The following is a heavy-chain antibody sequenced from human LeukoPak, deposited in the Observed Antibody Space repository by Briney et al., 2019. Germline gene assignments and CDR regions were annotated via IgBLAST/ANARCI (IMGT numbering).Heavy chain of an antibody. Sequence: GASVKVSCKASGYTFTGYYMHWVRQAPGQGLEWMGWINPNSGGTNYAQKFQGRVTMTRDTSISTACMELRSLRSDDTAVYYCARDPDRRADCWGQGTLVTVSS. CDR1: GYTFTGYY. CDR2: INPNSGGT. J-gene: IGHJ4*02. CDR3: ARDPDRRADC. V-gene: IGHV1-2*02. D-gene: IGHD1-14*01.